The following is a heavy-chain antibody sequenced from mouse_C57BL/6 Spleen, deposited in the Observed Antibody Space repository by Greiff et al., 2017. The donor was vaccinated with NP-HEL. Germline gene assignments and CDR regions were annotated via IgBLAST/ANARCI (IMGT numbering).Heavy chain of an antibody. Sequence: VQLQQPGTELVKPGASVKLSCKASGYTFPSYWMHWVKQRPGPGLEWIGNINPSNGGTNYNEKFKSKATLTVDKSSSTAYMQLSSLTSEDSAVYYCARSGYDYDVFAYWGQGTLVTVSA. CDR2: INPSNGGT. CDR1: GYTFPSYW. V-gene: IGHV1-53*01. D-gene: IGHD2-4*01. CDR3: ARSGYDYDVFAY. J-gene: IGHJ3*01.